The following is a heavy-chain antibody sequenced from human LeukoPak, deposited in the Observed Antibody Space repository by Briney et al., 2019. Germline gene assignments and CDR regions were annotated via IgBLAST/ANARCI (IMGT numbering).Heavy chain of an antibody. CDR3: AKNPTGYCSSTSCSSPFDY. J-gene: IGHJ4*02. V-gene: IGHV3-23*01. CDR1: GFTFSSYA. D-gene: IGHD2-2*01. Sequence: GGSLRLSCAASGFTFSSYAMSWVRQAPGRGLEWVSAISGSGGSTYYADSVKGRFTISRDNSKNTLYLQMNSLRAEDTAVYYCAKNPTGYCSSTSCSSPFDYWGQGTLVTVSS. CDR2: ISGSGGST.